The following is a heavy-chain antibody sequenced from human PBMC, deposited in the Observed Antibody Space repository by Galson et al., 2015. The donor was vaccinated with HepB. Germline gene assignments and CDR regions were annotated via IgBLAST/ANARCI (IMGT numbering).Heavy chain of an antibody. CDR2: IYPGDSET. D-gene: IGHD2-2*01. V-gene: IGHV5-51*01. CDR3: ARLGHEGYHYYGMDV. J-gene: IGHJ6*02. Sequence: SGAEVKKPGESLKISCKASGYSFRNYWIGWVRQMPGKGLECMGIIYPGDSETRYSPSFQGQVTLSADKSTNTAYLQWSSLKASDTAMYYCARLGHEGYHYYGMDVWGQGTKVTVSS. CDR1: GYSFRNYW.